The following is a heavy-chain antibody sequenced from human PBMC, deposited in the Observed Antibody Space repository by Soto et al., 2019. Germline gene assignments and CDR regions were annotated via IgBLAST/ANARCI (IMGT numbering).Heavy chain of an antibody. J-gene: IGHJ4*02. Sequence: ASVKVSCKASGYTFTGYYMHWVRQAPGQGLEWMGWINPNSGGTNYAQKFQGWVTMTWDTSISTAYMELSRLRSDDTAVYYCARALYGDFDYWGQGTLVTVSS. CDR1: GYTFTGYY. CDR2: INPNSGGT. V-gene: IGHV1-2*04. D-gene: IGHD4-17*01. CDR3: ARALYGDFDY.